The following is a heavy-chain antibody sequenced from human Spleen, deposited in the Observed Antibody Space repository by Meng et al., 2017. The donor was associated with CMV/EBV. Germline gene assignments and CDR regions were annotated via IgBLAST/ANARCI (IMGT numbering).Heavy chain of an antibody. D-gene: IGHD6-13*01. V-gene: IGHV3-23*01. Sequence: GGSLRLSCAASGFTFSSHAMTWVRQAPGKGLEWVSVIGGVTTNETHYADSVKGRFTISRDNSKNTLYLQMNSLRAEDTAVYYCAKTVGAAAGSFGYWGQGTLVTVSS. J-gene: IGHJ4*02. CDR3: AKTVGAAAGSFGY. CDR1: GFTFSSHA. CDR2: IGGVTTNET.